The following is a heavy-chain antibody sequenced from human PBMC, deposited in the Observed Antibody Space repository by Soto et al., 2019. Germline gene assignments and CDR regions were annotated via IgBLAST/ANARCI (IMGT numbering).Heavy chain of an antibody. Sequence: SETLSLTCAVSGDSISSSSRYWAWIRQPPGKGLEWIGNIYYSGSISNSGSTYYNPSLKSRATISVDTSKNQFSLKLRSLTAADTAVYYCARPAVANPYFDYWGQGTLVTVSS. J-gene: IGHJ4*02. CDR1: GDSISSSSRY. CDR3: ARPAVANPYFDY. V-gene: IGHV4-39*01. D-gene: IGHD6-19*01. CDR2: ISNSGST.